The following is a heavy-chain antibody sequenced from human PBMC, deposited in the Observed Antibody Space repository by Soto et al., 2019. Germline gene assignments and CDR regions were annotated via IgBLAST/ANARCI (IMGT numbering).Heavy chain of an antibody. CDR2: ISGSGGST. D-gene: IGHD5-18*01. Sequence: GGSLRLSCAASGFTFSSYAMSWVRQAPGKGLEWVSAISGSGGSTYYADSVKGRFTISRDNSKNTLYLQMNSLRAEDTAVYYCAKDTRIQLWTSYYFDYWGQGXLVTVYS. J-gene: IGHJ4*02. CDR1: GFTFSSYA. CDR3: AKDTRIQLWTSYYFDY. V-gene: IGHV3-23*01.